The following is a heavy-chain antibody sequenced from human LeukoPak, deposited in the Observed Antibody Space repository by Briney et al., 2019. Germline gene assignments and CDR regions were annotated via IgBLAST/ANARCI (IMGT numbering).Heavy chain of an antibody. CDR1: GGSISSSSYY. J-gene: IGHJ3*02. CDR2: IYYSGST. D-gene: IGHD4-17*01. V-gene: IGHV4-39*07. CDR3: ARWETAGDQDAFDI. Sequence: SETLSLTCTVSGGSISSSSYYWGWIRQPPGKGLEWIGSIYYSGSTYYNPSLKSRVTISVDTSKNQSSLKLSSVTAADTAVYYCARWETAGDQDAFDIWGQGTMVTVSS.